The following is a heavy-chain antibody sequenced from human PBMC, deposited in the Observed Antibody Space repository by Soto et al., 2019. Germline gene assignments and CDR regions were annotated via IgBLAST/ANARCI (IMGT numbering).Heavy chain of an antibody. CDR2: ISGSGGST. CDR3: AKGYYYDSSGYYDY. D-gene: IGHD3-22*01. V-gene: IGHV3-23*01. J-gene: IGHJ4*02. CDR1: GFTFSSYA. Sequence: GGSLRLSCAASGFTFSSYAMSWVRQAPGKGLEWVSAISGSGGSTYYADSVKGRFTISRDNSKNTLYLQMNSLRAEDTAVYYCAKGYYYDSSGYYDYWGQGTLVTVSS.